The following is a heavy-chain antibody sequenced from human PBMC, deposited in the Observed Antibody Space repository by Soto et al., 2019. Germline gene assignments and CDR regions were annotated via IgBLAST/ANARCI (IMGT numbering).Heavy chain of an antibody. CDR2: ISGSGGST. D-gene: IGHD2-2*01. V-gene: IGHV3-23*01. J-gene: IGHJ3*02. Sequence: GGSLRLSCAASGSTFSSYAMSWVRQAPGKGLEWVSAISGSGGSTYYADSVKGRFTISRDNSKNTLYLQMNSLRAEDTAVYYCAKDLEIPPVAMPYDAFESWGQGTMVTVSS. CDR3: AKDLEIPPVAMPYDAFES. CDR1: GSTFSSYA.